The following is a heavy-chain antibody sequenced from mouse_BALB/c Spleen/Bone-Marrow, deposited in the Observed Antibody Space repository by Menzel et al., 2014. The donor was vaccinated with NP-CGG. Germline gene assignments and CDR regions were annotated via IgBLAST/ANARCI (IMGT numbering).Heavy chain of an antibody. Sequence: EVQLQESGAELVKPGASVKLSCTASGFNIKDTYMHWVKQRPEQGLEWIGRIDPANGNTKYDPKFQGKATITADTSSNTSYLQLSSLTSEDTAVYYCARWEYYAMDYWGQATTVAASS. V-gene: IGHV14-3*02. D-gene: IGHD4-1*01. CDR3: ARWEYYAMDY. CDR2: IDPANGNT. J-gene: IGHJ4*01. CDR1: GFNIKDTY.